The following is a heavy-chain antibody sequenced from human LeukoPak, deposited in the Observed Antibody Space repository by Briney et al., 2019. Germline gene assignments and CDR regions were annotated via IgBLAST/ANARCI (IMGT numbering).Heavy chain of an antibody. CDR3: ARRVGGGAPYYFDY. J-gene: IGHJ4*02. D-gene: IGHD1-26*01. CDR2: INSDGSST. V-gene: IGHV3-74*01. CDR1: GFTFSSYW. Sequence: GGSLRLSCAGSGFTFSSYWMHWVRQAPGKGLVWVSRINSDGSSTSYADSVKGRFTISRDNAKNTLYLQMNSLRAEDTAVYYCARRVGGGAPYYFDYWGQGTLVTVSS.